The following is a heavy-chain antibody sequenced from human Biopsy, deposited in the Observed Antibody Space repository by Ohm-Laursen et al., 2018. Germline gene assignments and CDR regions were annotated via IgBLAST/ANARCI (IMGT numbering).Heavy chain of an antibody. CDR2: INPGGNST. CDR3: VLASFDY. CDR1: GYTFTTYY. J-gene: IGHJ4*02. V-gene: IGHV1-46*01. Sequence: ASVTASCKASGYTFTTYYIHWVRQDPGQGLEWMGIINPGGNSTAYTQNFQGRVTMTWDTSTTTVYMELSSLRSEDTAVYYCVLASFDYWGQGTLVTVPS.